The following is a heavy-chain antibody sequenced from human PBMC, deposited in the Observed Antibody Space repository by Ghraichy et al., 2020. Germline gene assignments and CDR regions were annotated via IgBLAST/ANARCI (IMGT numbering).Heavy chain of an antibody. CDR1: GYTLTELS. CDR3: ATELGLYYDFWSGYYTGALVY. CDR2: FDPEDGET. D-gene: IGHD3-3*01. V-gene: IGHV1-24*01. J-gene: IGHJ4*02. Sequence: ASVKVSCKVSGYTLTELSMHWVRQAPGKGLEWMGGFDPEDGETIYAQRFQGRVTMTEDTSTDTAYMELSSLRSEDTAVYYCATELGLYYDFWSGYYTGALVYWGKGSLVTVSS.